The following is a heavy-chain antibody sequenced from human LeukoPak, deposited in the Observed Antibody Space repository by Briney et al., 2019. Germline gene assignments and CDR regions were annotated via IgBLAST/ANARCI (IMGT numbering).Heavy chain of an antibody. Sequence: PGGSLRLSCAASGLTFSSYNMNWVRQAPGKGLEWVSSISRSSTYISYADSVKGRFTISRDNAKNSPYLQMNSLRAEDTAVYYCARDEGPWGQGTLVTVSS. CDR1: GLTFSSYN. CDR3: ARDEGP. V-gene: IGHV3-21*01. CDR2: ISRSSTYI. J-gene: IGHJ5*02.